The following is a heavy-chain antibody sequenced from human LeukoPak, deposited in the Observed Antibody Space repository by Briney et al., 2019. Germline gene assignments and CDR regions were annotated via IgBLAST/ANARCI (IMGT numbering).Heavy chain of an antibody. J-gene: IGHJ5*02. CDR3: ARDRVGYCSGGSCGRNWFDP. V-gene: IGHV1-2*02. D-gene: IGHD2-15*01. CDR1: GYTYTGYY. Sequence: ASVKVSGKASGYTYTGYYMHWVRQAPGQGLEWMGWINPNSGGTNYAQKFQGRVTMTRDTSISTAYMELSRLRSDDTAVYYCARDRVGYCSGGSCGRNWFDPWGQGTLVTVSS. CDR2: INPNSGGT.